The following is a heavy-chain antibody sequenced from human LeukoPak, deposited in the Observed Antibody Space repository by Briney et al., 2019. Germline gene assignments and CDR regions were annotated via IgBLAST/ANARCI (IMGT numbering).Heavy chain of an antibody. V-gene: IGHV3-7*04. CDR1: GLTFSSYW. CDR3: ARDAYTNTRRYDH. J-gene: IGHJ4*02. Sequence: GGSLRLSCAASGLTFSSYWMSGVRQAPGKGLEWVANIKQDGSEHYYVDSVKGRFTISRDNAKNSLYLQMNSLRAEDTAVYYCARDAYTNTRRYDHWGQGTLVTVSS. D-gene: IGHD1-14*01. CDR2: IKQDGSEH.